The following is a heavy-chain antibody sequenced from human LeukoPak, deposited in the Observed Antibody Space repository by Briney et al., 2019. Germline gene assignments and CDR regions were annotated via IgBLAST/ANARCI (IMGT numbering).Heavy chain of an antibody. V-gene: IGHV4-59*11. Sequence: SETLSLTCSVSGGPIISHYWSWIRQPPGEGLGWIGHISNSGSTAYNPSLRSRVTISINTSKNQFSLKLTSVTAADSAVYYCVRDALAGYYSYYYMDVWGRGTTVTVSS. CDR1: GGPIISHY. J-gene: IGHJ6*03. CDR3: VRDALAGYYSYYYMDV. CDR2: ISNSGST.